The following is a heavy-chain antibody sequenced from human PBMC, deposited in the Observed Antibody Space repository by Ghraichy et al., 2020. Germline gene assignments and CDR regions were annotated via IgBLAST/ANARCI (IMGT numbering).Heavy chain of an antibody. Sequence: SETLSLTCAVYGGSFSGYYWSWIRQPPGKGLEWIGEINHSGSTNYNPSFKSRVTISVDTSKNQFSLKLSSVTAADTAVYYCARGGSWFGELLQREVYFDYWGQGTLVTVSS. CDR1: GGSFSGYY. V-gene: IGHV4-34*01. D-gene: IGHD3-10*01. CDR2: INHSGST. J-gene: IGHJ4*02. CDR3: ARGGSWFGELLQREVYFDY.